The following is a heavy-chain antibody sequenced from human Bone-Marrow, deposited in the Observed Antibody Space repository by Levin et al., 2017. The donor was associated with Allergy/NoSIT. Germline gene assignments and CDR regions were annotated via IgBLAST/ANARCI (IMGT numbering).Heavy chain of an antibody. CDR2: TYYRSKWFN. CDR1: WDRVSNNNAA. D-gene: IGHD6-19*01. CDR3: ARAPIAVPGTWYFDL. V-gene: IGHV6-1*01. J-gene: IGHJ2*01. Sequence: SQTLSLPCAISWDRVSNNNAAWNWVRQSPSRGLEWLGRTYYRSKWFNDYSISVGGRITINPDTSKNQFSLHFNSVSPEDTAVYYCARAPIAVPGTWYFDLWGRGTLVTVSS.